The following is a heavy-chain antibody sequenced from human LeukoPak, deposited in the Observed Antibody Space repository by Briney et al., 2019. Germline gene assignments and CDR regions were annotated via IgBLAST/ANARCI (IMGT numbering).Heavy chain of an antibody. D-gene: IGHD6-13*01. CDR3: ANPIAAAGDFDY. Sequence: GGSLRLSCAASGFTFSTYAMSWVRQAPGKGLEWVSTISGSGGNTYYADSVRGRFTISRDNSKNTLYLQMNSLRAEDTAVYYCANPIAAAGDFDYWGQGTLVTVSS. V-gene: IGHV3-23*01. J-gene: IGHJ4*02. CDR2: ISGSGGNT. CDR1: GFTFSTYA.